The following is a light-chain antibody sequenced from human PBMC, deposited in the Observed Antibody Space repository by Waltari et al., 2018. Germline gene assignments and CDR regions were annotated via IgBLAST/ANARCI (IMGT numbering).Light chain of an antibody. V-gene: IGLV1-40*01. CDR2: GNS. J-gene: IGLJ1*01. CDR3: QSYDSSLSGSDNYV. Sequence: SVLTQPPSVSGAPGQRVTISCTGSSSNIGAGYDVHWYQPLPGTAPKLPIYGNSNRPSGVPDRFSGSKSGTSASLAITGLQAEDEADYYCQSYDSSLSGSDNYVFGTGTKVTVL. CDR1: SSNIGAGYD.